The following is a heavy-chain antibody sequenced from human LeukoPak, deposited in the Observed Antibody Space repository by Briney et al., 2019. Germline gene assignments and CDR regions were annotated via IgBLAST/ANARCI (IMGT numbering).Heavy chain of an antibody. Sequence: GGSLRLSCAASGFTFSSYSMNCVSQPPGKGLEWVSSISSSSSYIYYADSVKGRFTISRENAKNSLYLQMNSLRAEDTAVYYCAREILGPTTYFDYWGQGTLVTVSS. CDR1: GFTFSSYS. D-gene: IGHD1-26*01. J-gene: IGHJ4*02. CDR3: AREILGPTTYFDY. V-gene: IGHV3-21*01. CDR2: ISSSSSYI.